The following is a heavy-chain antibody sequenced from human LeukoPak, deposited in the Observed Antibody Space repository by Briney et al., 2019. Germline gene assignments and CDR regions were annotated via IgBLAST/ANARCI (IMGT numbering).Heavy chain of an antibody. V-gene: IGHV3-49*04. CDR2: IRSKTYGGTT. J-gene: IGHJ4*02. CDR1: GFTFGDYA. Sequence: QPGGSLRLSCTASGFTFGDYAMSWVRQAPGKGLEWVGFIRSKTYGGTTEYAASVKGRFTISRDDSKSIAYLQMNSLKTEDAAVYYCTGYSSGWRSFDYWVQGTLVTVSS. D-gene: IGHD6-19*01. CDR3: TGYSSGWRSFDY.